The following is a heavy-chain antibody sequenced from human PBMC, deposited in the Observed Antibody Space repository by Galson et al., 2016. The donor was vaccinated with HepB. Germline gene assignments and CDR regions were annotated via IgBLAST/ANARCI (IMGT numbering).Heavy chain of an antibody. CDR3: AKLSITNIRSGYYGFPNL. J-gene: IGHJ5*02. CDR1: GFTFTTYA. V-gene: IGHV3-23*01. CDR2: ISGGDDNS. D-gene: IGHD3/OR15-3a*01. Sequence: SLRLSCAASGFTFTTYAMSWVRQAPGKGLEWVASISGGDDNSFCADSVKGRFTISRDNSRNTVSLQMYSLRAEDTAVNYCAKLSITNIRSGYYGFPNLWGQGTLVTVSS.